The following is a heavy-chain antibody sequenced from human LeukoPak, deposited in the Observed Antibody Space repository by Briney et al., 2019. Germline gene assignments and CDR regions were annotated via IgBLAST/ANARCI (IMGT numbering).Heavy chain of an antibody. J-gene: IGHJ4*01. CDR1: GYTSNTHW. Sequence: GESLKISCKGSGYTSNTHWIGWVRQMPGKGLEWMGIIYPGDSNTRYSPSFQGQVTISVDQSITTAYLQWTTLEASDTAMYYCARTYCSGGGCLGSFDYWGHGTLVTVSS. CDR2: IYPGDSNT. D-gene: IGHD2-15*01. CDR3: ARTYCSGGGCLGSFDY. V-gene: IGHV5-51*01.